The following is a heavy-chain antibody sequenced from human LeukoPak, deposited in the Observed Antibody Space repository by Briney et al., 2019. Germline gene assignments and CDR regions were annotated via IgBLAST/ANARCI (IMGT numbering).Heavy chain of an antibody. V-gene: IGHV4-59*01. J-gene: IGHJ3*02. Sequence: SETLSLTCTVSGGSISDYYWNWMRQPPGKGLEWIGYIYYSRRTNYNPSLKSRVSISVDTSKNQFSLKLSSVTAADTAVYYCARDFRGSVDAFDIWGQGTMVAVSS. CDR3: ARDFRGSVDAFDI. CDR2: IYYSRRT. CDR1: GGSISDYY.